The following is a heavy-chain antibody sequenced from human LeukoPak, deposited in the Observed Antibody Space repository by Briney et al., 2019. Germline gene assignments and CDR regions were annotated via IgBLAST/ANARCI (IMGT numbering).Heavy chain of an antibody. Sequence: SETLSLTCTVSGGSISSSSYYWGWIRQPPGKGLEWIGSTYYSGSTYYNPSLKSRVTISVDTSKNQFSLKLSSVTAADTAVYYCARQRQAIYYYYYMVVWGKGTTVTVSS. CDR2: TYYSGST. CDR1: GGSISSSSYY. CDR3: ARQRQAIYYYYYMVV. J-gene: IGHJ6*03. V-gene: IGHV4-39*01.